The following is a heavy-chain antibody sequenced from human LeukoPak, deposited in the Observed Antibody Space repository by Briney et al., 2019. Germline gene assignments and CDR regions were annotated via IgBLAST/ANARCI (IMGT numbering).Heavy chain of an antibody. V-gene: IGHV4-34*01. CDR3: ARGGNSSPSMVRGRSPPYFQH. J-gene: IGHJ1*01. Sequence: SETLSLTCAVYGGSFSGYYWSWIRQPPGKGLEWIGEINHSGSTIYNPSLKSRVTISVDTSKNQFSLKLSSVTAADTAVYYCARGGNSSPSMVRGRSPPYFQHWGQGTLVTVSS. D-gene: IGHD3-10*01. CDR2: INHSGST. CDR1: GGSFSGYY.